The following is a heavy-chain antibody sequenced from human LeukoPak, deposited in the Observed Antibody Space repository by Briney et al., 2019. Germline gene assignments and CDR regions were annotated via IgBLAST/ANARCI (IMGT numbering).Heavy chain of an antibody. CDR2: INPNSGGT. CDR1: GYTFTGYY. CDR3: AREWIPAATPVYGMDV. Sequence: ASVKVSCKASGYTFTGYYIHWVRQAPGQGLEWMGWINPNSGGTNYAQKFQGWVTMTRDTSISTAYMELSRLRSDDTAVYYCAREWIPAATPVYGMDVWGQGTTVTVSS. D-gene: IGHD2-2*01. V-gene: IGHV1-2*04. J-gene: IGHJ6*02.